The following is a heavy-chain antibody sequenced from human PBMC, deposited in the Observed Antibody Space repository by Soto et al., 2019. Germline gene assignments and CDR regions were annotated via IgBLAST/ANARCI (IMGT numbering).Heavy chain of an antibody. V-gene: IGHV3-23*01. D-gene: IGHD1-26*01. Sequence: EVQLLESGGGLVQPGGSLRLSCAASGFTFSTYAMTWVRQAPGKGLGWVSGIDDSGVGTYYADSVKGRLTISRDNSKNTLYLQMGSLRAEDTAIYYCVKGQSSTWSQTGGMDVWGQGTTVTVSS. CDR1: GFTFSTYA. J-gene: IGHJ6*02. CDR2: IDDSGVGT. CDR3: VKGQSSTWSQTGGMDV.